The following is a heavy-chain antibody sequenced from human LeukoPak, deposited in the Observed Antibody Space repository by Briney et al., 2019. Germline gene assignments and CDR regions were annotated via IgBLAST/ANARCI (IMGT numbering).Heavy chain of an antibody. Sequence: GGSLRLSCAASGFTSSSYSMNWVRQAPGKGLEWVSSISSSSSYIYYADSVKGRFTISRDNAKNSLYLQMNSLRAEDTAVYYCARDNFVGARPFDYWGQGTLVTVSS. CDR2: ISSSSSYI. CDR3: ARDNFVGARPFDY. J-gene: IGHJ4*02. CDR1: GFTSSSYS. D-gene: IGHD1-26*01. V-gene: IGHV3-21*01.